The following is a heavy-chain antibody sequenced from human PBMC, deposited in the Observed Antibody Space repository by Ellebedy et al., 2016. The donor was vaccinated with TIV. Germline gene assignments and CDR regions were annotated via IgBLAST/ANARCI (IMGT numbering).Heavy chain of an antibody. Sequence: MPSETLSLTCTVSGGSISSYYWSWIRQPPGKGLEWIGYIYYSGSTNYNPSLKSRVTISVDTSKNQFSLKLSSVTAADTAVYYCARYRGYSYAFDIWGQGTMVTVSS. CDR2: IYYSGST. V-gene: IGHV4-59*08. D-gene: IGHD5-18*01. CDR1: GGSISSYY. CDR3: ARYRGYSYAFDI. J-gene: IGHJ3*02.